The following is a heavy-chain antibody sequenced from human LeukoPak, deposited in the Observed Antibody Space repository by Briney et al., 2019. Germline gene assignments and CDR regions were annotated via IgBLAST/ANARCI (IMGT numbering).Heavy chain of an antibody. Sequence: ASVKVSCKASGYTFTSYAMHWVRQAPGQRLEWMGWINAGNGNTKYSQKFQGRVTITRDTSASTAYMELSSLRSEDTAVYYCARESLSDPGLVFDYWGQGTLVTVSS. V-gene: IGHV1-3*01. CDR3: ARESLSDPGLVFDY. J-gene: IGHJ4*02. CDR1: GYTFTSYA. CDR2: INAGNGNT. D-gene: IGHD2-21*02.